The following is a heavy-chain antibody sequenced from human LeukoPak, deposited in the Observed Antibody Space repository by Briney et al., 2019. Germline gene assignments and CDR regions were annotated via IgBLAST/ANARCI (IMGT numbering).Heavy chain of an antibody. Sequence: GGSLRPSCAASGFSFSDSYMSWIRQAPGKGLQWVSYISTRGRTINYGDSVKGRFTISRDNAKNSLYLQMNSLRAEDTAVYYCARVSGDYFVSWGQGTLVTVSS. V-gene: IGHV3-11*04. CDR3: ARVSGDYFVS. CDR2: ISTRGRTI. D-gene: IGHD2-21*01. CDR1: GFSFSDSY. J-gene: IGHJ4*02.